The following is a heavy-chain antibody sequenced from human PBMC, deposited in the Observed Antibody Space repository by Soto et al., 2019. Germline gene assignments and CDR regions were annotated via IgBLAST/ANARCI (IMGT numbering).Heavy chain of an antibody. D-gene: IGHD2-21*02. CDR2: MNPNSGNT. CDR3: ARSDSYDAFDI. CDR1: GYSFTANS. Sequence: GASVKVSCKASGYSFTANSMHWVRQAPGQGLEWMGWMNPNSGNTGYAQKFQGRVTMTRNTSISTAYMELSSLRSEDTAVYYCARSDSYDAFDIWGQGTMVTVSS. V-gene: IGHV1-8*02. J-gene: IGHJ3*02.